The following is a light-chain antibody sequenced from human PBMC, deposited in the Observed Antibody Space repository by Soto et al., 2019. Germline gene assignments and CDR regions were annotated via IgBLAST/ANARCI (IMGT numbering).Light chain of an antibody. CDR3: CSYAGSDTWV. CDR1: SSDIGSYNL. CDR2: EGS. V-gene: IGLV2-23*01. Sequence: QSALTQPASVSGSPGQSITISCSGTSSDIGSYNLVSWYQQHPGKAPKLMIYEGSERPSGVSNRSSGSKSGNTASLTISGLQAEDEADYYCCSYAGSDTWVFGGGTKVTVL. J-gene: IGLJ3*02.